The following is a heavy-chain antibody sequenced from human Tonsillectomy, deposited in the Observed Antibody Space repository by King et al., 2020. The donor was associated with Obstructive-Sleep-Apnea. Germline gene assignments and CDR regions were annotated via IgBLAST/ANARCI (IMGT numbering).Heavy chain of an antibody. CDR3: ARRGYYESSGYYPYYFDS. J-gene: IGHJ4*02. CDR1: GYSFTSYW. D-gene: IGHD3-22*01. CDR2: IDPSDSYT. Sequence: QLVQSGAEVKKPGESLRISCQGSGYSFTSYWITWVRQMPGKGLECMGRIDPSDSYTDYRPSFQGHVTISVDKSISTAYLQWSSLKASDTAMYYCARRGYYESSGYYPYYFDSWGQGTLVTVSS. V-gene: IGHV5-10-1*01.